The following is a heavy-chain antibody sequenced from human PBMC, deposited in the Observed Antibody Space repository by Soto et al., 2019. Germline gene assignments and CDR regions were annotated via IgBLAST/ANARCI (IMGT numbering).Heavy chain of an antibody. Sequence: QITLKESGPTMVKPTQTLTLTCTCSGFSLSTNGVSVGWLHPAQGNALEWLTLIYLDDDKRYSPSLNSRITITKDTTKNQVVLTMTNMDPVDTATYYGAHRAAARLHFDYWGQGTLVTVSS. CDR3: AHRAAARLHFDY. CDR2: IYLDDDK. V-gene: IGHV2-5*02. J-gene: IGHJ4*02. CDR1: GFSLSTNGVS. D-gene: IGHD6-13*01.